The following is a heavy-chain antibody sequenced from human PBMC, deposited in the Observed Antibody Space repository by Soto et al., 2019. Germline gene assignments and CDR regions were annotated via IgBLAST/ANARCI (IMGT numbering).Heavy chain of an antibody. CDR3: ARGLYSSSPELYN. D-gene: IGHD6-6*01. CDR2: IYYSGST. J-gene: IGHJ4*02. V-gene: IGHV4-39*07. CDR1: GGSISSSSYY. Sequence: PSETLSLTCTVSGGSISSSSYYWGWIRQPPGKGLEWIGSIYYSGSTYYNPSLKSRVTISVDTSKNQLSLKLSSVPAADTAVYYCARGLYSSSPELYNWGQGTLVTVSS.